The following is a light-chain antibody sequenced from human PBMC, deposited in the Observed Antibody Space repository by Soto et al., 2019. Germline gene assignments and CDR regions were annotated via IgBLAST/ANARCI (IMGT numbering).Light chain of an antibody. CDR2: DAS. CDR3: CSYEGSYTYV. Sequence: QSALTQPRSVSGSPGQSVTISCTGTSSDVGGYNYVSWYQQHPGKAPKLMIYDASKRPSGVPDRFSGSKSGSTASLTISGLQVEDEADYYGCSYEGSYTYVFGTGT. J-gene: IGLJ1*01. V-gene: IGLV2-11*01. CDR1: SSDVGGYNY.